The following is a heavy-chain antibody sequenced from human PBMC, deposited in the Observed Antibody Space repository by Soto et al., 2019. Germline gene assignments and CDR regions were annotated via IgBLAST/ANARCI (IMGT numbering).Heavy chain of an antibody. D-gene: IGHD3-3*01. CDR2: ISYDGSNK. V-gene: IGHV3-30*18. Sequence: GGSLRLSCAASGFTFSSYGMHWVRQAPGKGLEWVAVISYDGSNKYYADSVKGRFTISRDNSKNTPYLQMNSLRAEDTAVYYCAKDFRYYDFWSGYLDYFDYWGQGTLVTVSS. J-gene: IGHJ4*02. CDR3: AKDFRYYDFWSGYLDYFDY. CDR1: GFTFSSYG.